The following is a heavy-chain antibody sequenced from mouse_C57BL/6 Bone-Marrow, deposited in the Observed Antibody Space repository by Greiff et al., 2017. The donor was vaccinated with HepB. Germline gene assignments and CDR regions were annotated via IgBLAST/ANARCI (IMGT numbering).Heavy chain of an antibody. D-gene: IGHD1-1*01. V-gene: IGHV7-3*01. CDR1: GFTFTDYY. Sequence: EVQLQESGGGLVQPGGSLSLSCAASGFTFTDYYMSWVRQPPGKALEWLGFIRNKANGYTTEYSASVKGRFTISRDNSQSILYLQMNALRAEDSATYYCARSHYYGSSYDWYFDVWGTGTTVTVSS. J-gene: IGHJ1*03. CDR3: ARSHYYGSSYDWYFDV. CDR2: IRNKANGYTT.